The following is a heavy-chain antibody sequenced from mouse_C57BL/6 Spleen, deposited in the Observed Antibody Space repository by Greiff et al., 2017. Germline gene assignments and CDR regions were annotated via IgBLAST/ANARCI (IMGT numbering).Heavy chain of an antibody. V-gene: IGHV1-50*01. Sequence: QVQLQQPGAELVKPGASVKLSCKASGYTFTSYWMQWVKQRPGQGLEWIGEIDPSDSYTNYNQKFKGKATLTVDTSSSTAYMQLSSLTSEDSAVYYCARKNLVTTVVYFDYWGQGTTLTVSS. CDR3: ARKNLVTTVVYFDY. CDR1: GYTFTSYW. CDR2: IDPSDSYT. J-gene: IGHJ2*01. D-gene: IGHD1-1*01.